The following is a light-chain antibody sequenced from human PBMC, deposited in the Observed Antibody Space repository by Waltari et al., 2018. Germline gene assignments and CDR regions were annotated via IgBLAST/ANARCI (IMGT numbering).Light chain of an antibody. CDR3: QQYDDLPST. CDR2: SAS. CDR1: QGISRW. J-gene: IGKJ2*01. V-gene: IGKV1D-16*01. Sequence: DIQMTQSPSSLSAYVGDRVNITCQASQGISRWLAWYQQKPGKAPKPLIFSASTLQSGVPSRFSGSGSGTEFTLTIRSLQPEDFATYYCQQYDDLPSTFGQGTKVEIK.